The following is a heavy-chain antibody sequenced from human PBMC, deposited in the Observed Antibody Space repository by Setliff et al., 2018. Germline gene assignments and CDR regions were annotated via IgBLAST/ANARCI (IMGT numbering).Heavy chain of an antibody. CDR2: INPNSGDT. CDR1: GGAFGNFG. D-gene: IGHD6-19*01. J-gene: IGHJ5*02. CDR3: ARPPQLPPLSPGWFDP. V-gene: IGHV1-2*02. Sequence: ASVKVSCKASGGAFGNFGLSWVRQAPGQGFEWMGWINPNSGDTNYAQNFQGRVTMTWDTSISTAYMELSSLRSDDTAVYYCARPPQLPPLSPGWFDPWGQGTLVTVSS.